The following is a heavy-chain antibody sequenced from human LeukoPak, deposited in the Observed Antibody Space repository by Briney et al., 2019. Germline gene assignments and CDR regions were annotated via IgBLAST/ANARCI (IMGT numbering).Heavy chain of an antibody. V-gene: IGHV3-30*02. CDR1: GFTFSSYG. D-gene: IGHD4-17*01. CDR3: ARGYYGDPSQVYYFDY. J-gene: IGHJ4*02. Sequence: PGGSLRLSCAASGFTFSSYGMHWVRQAPGKGLEWVALIRYDESNKYYADSVKGRFTISRDNAKNSLYLQMNSLRAEDTAVYYCARGYYGDPSQVYYFDYWGQGTLVTVSS. CDR2: IRYDESNK.